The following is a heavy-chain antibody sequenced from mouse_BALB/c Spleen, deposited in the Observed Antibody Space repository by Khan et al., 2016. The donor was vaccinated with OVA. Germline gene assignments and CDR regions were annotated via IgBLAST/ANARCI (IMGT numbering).Heavy chain of an antibody. CDR1: GYSITSDYA. CDR2: ISYSGTT. D-gene: IGHD3-3*01. Sequence: EVKLLESGPGLVKPSQSLSLTCTVTGYSITSDYAWNWIRQFPGNKLEWMGSISYSGTTSYTPSLKSRVSITRDTSKNPFFLQLNSVTTEDTATYFCARGRAYWGQGTLVTVSA. J-gene: IGHJ3*01. V-gene: IGHV3-2*02. CDR3: ARGRAY.